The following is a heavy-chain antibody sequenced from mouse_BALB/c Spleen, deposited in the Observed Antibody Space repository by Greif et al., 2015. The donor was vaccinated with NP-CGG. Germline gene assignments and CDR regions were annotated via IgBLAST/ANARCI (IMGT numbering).Heavy chain of an antibody. V-gene: IGHV1-87*01. CDR1: GYTFTSYW. CDR3: AREGYGYAFDY. D-gene: IGHD2-2*01. CDR2: IYPGDGDT. Sequence: QVQLKESGAELARPGASVKLSCKASGYTFTSYWMQWVKQRPGQGLEWIGAIYPGDGDTRYTQKFKGKATLTADKSSSTAYMQLSSLASEDSAVYYCAREGYGYAFDYWGQGTTLTVSS. J-gene: IGHJ2*01.